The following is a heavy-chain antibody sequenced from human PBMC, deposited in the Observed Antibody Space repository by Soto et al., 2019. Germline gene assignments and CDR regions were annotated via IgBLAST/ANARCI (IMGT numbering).Heavy chain of an antibody. CDR1: GVTVSSNY. CDR3: ARTCSGGTCSFDY. CDR2: IYSGGST. Sequence: HPGGSLRLXCAASGVTVSSNYMSWVRQAPGKGLEWVSVIYSGGSTYYADSVKGRFTISRDNSENTLYLQMSSLRAEDTAVYYCARTCSGGTCSFDYWGQGT. D-gene: IGHD2-15*01. V-gene: IGHV3-66*01. J-gene: IGHJ4*02.